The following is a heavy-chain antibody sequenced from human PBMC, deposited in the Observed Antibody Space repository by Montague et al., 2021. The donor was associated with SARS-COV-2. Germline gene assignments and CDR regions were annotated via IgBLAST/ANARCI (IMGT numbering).Heavy chain of an antibody. CDR1: GFTFSSYS. Sequence: SLRLSCAASGFTFSSYSMNWVRQAPGKGLEWVSSISSSSSYIYYADSVKGRFTISRDNVKNSLYLQMNSLRAEDTAVYYCARGIRITMVRGVTIDYWGQGTLVTVSS. CDR2: ISSSSSYI. V-gene: IGHV3-21*01. CDR3: ARGIRITMVRGVTIDY. D-gene: IGHD3-10*01. J-gene: IGHJ4*02.